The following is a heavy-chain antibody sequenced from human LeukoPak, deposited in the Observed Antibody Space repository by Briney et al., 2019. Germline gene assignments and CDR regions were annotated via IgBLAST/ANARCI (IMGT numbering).Heavy chain of an antibody. J-gene: IGHJ6*03. V-gene: IGHV4-34*01. Sequence: SETLSLTCAVYGGSFSGYYWSWIRQPPGKGLEWIGEINHSGSTNYNPSLKSRVTISVDTSKNQFSLKLSSVTAADTAVYYCASSTTVTTRFYYYYYYMYVWGKGTTVTVSS. CDR1: GGSFSGYY. D-gene: IGHD4-17*01. CDR3: ASSTTVTTRFYYYYYYMYV. CDR2: INHSGST.